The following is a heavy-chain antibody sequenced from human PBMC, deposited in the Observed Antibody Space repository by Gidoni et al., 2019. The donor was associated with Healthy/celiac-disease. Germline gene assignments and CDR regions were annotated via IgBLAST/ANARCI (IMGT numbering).Heavy chain of an antibody. J-gene: IGHJ4*02. CDR1: GFTFRSYS. CDR3: ARDSNDFDY. Sequence: EVQLVESGGGLVQPGGSRRLSCAASGFTFRSYSMNWVRHAPGKGLECVSYIISSSSTIYYADSVKGRFTISRDNAKNSLYLQMNSLRDEDTAVYYCARDSNDFDYWGQGTLVTVSS. D-gene: IGHD4-4*01. CDR2: IISSSSTI. V-gene: IGHV3-48*02.